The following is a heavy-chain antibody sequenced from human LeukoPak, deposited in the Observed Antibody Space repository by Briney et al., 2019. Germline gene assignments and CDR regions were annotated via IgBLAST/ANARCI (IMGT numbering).Heavy chain of an antibody. V-gene: IGHV4-4*07. CDR1: GVSISSYY. CDR2: IYISGST. J-gene: IGHJ6*02. D-gene: IGHD3-10*01. CDR3: ARDLGDYYGSGSYTDYYDYGMDV. Sequence: SETLSLTCAVSGVSISSYYWSWLRQPAGQGLEWIGRIYISGSTNYNPSLKSRVTMSVDTSKNQFSLKLSSVTAADTAVYYCARDLGDYYGSGSYTDYYDYGMDVWGQGATVTVSS.